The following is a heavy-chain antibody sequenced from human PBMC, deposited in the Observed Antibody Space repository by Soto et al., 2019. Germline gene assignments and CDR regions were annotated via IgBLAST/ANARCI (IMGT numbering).Heavy chain of an antibody. D-gene: IGHD3-16*01. Sequence: QVQLVQSGAEMRRPGSSVKVSCKASGGTFSSYRINWVRQAPGQGLEWVGGIVPIYRTADYAQKFQGRVTITADESARTAYMELRGLKSQDTAVYYCARPDEGSYSSNHHYYYALDVWGQGTTVTVSS. CDR2: IVPIYRTA. CDR3: ARPDEGSYSSNHHYYYALDV. CDR1: GGTFSSYR. V-gene: IGHV1-69*01. J-gene: IGHJ6*02.